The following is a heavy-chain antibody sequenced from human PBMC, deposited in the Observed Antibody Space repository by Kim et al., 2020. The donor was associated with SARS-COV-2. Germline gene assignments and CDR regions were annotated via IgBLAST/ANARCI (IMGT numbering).Heavy chain of an antibody. D-gene: IGHD2-15*01. CDR2: ST. Sequence: STYHTPALKSRVTISVDPSKNQFSLKLSSVTAADTAVYYCARAGVAAYDYWGQGTLVTVSS. J-gene: IGHJ4*02. V-gene: IGHV4-30-2*05. CDR3: ARAGVAAYDY.